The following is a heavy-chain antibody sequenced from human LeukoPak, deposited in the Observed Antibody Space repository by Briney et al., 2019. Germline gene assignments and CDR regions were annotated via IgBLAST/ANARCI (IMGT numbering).Heavy chain of an antibody. Sequence: GASVKVSCKASGCTLTGYYMHWVRQAPGQGLEWMGWINPNSGDTNYAQKFQGRVTMTRDTSISTAYMELSRLTSDDTAMYYCARDRTSGYNWFDPWGQGTLVTVSS. V-gene: IGHV1-2*02. J-gene: IGHJ5*02. CDR3: ARDRTSGYNWFDP. D-gene: IGHD3-22*01. CDR1: GCTLTGYY. CDR2: INPNSGDT.